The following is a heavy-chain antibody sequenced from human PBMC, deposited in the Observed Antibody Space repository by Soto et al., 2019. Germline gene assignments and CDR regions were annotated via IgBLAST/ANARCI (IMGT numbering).Heavy chain of an antibody. V-gene: IGHV4-30-4*01. Sequence: TLALTCTVSGDSISSADYYWSWIRQTPVKGLEWIGHIFDSGTTYYNPSLKSRLTISVDTSKNHLSLRLTSVTAADTAVYYCARDLWVEPELYYYGMDVWGQGTTVTVSS. D-gene: IGHD1-1*01. CDR1: GDSISSADYY. CDR3: ARDLWVEPELYYYGMDV. J-gene: IGHJ6*02. CDR2: IFDSGTT.